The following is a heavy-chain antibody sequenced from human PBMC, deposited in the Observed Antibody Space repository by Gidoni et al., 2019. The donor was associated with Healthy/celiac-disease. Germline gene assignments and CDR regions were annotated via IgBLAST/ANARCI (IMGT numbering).Heavy chain of an antibody. Sequence: EVQLLESGGGLVQPGGSLRLSCAASGFTFSSYAMSWVRQAPGKGLEWVSAISVRGGSTYYADSVKGRFTISRDNSKNTLYLQMNSLRAEDTAVYYCAKGGYGDYYYYYGMDVWGQGTTVTVSS. V-gene: IGHV3-23*01. J-gene: IGHJ6*02. CDR2: ISVRGGST. CDR3: AKGGYGDYYYYYGMDV. D-gene: IGHD5-18*01. CDR1: GFTFSSYA.